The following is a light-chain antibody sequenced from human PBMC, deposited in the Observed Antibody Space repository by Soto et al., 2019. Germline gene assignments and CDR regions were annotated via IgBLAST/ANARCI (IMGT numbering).Light chain of an antibody. CDR2: GNS. Sequence: QSVLTQPPSVSGAPGQRVTISCTGSSSNIGAGYDVHWYQQLPGTAPKLLIYGNSNRPSGVPDRFSGSKSGTSASQAITGLQAEDEAHYYCQSYDSILSVLFGGATKLTVL. CDR1: SSNIGAGYD. V-gene: IGLV1-40*01. J-gene: IGLJ2*01. CDR3: QSYDSILSVL.